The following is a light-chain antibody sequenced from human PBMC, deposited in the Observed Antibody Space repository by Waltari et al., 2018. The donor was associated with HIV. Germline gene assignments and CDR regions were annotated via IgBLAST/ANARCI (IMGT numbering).Light chain of an antibody. V-gene: IGKV3-15*01. CDR2: GAS. J-gene: IGKJ1*01. CDR3: QQYNNWPQT. CDR1: QSVSSN. Sequence: ETMMTQSPATLSVSPGERATLSCRASQSVSSNLAWYQQNPGQAPRRLIYGASTRATAIPARVSGSGSGTDFTLTISSLQSEDIAIYYCQQYNNWPQTFGQGTKVEIK.